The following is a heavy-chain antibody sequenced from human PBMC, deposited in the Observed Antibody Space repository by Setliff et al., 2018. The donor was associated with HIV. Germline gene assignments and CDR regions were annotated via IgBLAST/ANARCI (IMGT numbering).Heavy chain of an antibody. Sequence: ASVKVSCKASGYTFTSSGISWVRQAPGQGLEWMGWISAYNGNTNYAQKLQGRVTMTTDTSTSTAYLELRSLRSDDTAVYYCARDAYSSGWYGIYLAHDAFDIWGQGTMVTVSS. CDR1: GYTFTSSG. D-gene: IGHD6-19*01. CDR3: ARDAYSSGWYGIYLAHDAFDI. CDR2: ISAYNGNT. J-gene: IGHJ3*02. V-gene: IGHV1-18*01.